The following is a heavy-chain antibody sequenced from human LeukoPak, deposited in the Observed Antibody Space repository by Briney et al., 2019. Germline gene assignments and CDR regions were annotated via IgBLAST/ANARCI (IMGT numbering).Heavy chain of an antibody. CDR3: ASYSSGWLAGYYYYYMDV. Sequence: ASVKVSCKASGGTFSSYAISWVRQAPGQGLEWMGGIIPIFGTANYAQKFQGRVTITADESTSTAYMELSSLRSEDTAVYYCASYSSGWLAGYYYYYMDVWGKGTTVTVSS. V-gene: IGHV1-69*13. D-gene: IGHD6-19*01. J-gene: IGHJ6*03. CDR2: IIPIFGTA. CDR1: GGTFSSYA.